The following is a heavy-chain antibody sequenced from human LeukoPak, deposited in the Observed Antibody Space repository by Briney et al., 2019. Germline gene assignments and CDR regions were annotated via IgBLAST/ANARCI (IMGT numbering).Heavy chain of an antibody. CDR2: IYSGGST. D-gene: IGHD3-3*01. V-gene: IGHV3-53*01. J-gene: IGHJ6*03. CDR3: ASLFGSIPNYYYYYMDV. Sequence: GGSLRLSCAASGFTVSSNYMSWVRQAPGKGLEWVSVIYSGGSTYYADSVKGRFTISRDNSKSTLYLQMNSLRAEDTAVYYCASLFGSIPNYYYYYMDVWGKGTTVTVSS. CDR1: GFTVSSNY.